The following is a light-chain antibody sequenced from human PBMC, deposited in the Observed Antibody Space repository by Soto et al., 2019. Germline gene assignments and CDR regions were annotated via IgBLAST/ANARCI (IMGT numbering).Light chain of an antibody. CDR2: DVS. CDR3: SSYTGSSTYVV. J-gene: IGLJ2*01. Sequence: QSALTQPASVSGSPGQSITISCTRTSSDVGGYNYVSWYQQHPGKAPKLMIYDVSNRPSGVSNRFSGSKSANTASLTISGLQAEDEADYYCSSYTGSSTYVVFGGGTKLTVL. V-gene: IGLV2-14*01. CDR1: SSDVGGYNY.